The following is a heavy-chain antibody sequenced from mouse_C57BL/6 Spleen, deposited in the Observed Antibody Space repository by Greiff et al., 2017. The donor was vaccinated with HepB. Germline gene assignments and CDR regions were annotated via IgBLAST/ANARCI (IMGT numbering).Heavy chain of an antibody. D-gene: IGHD3-2*02. V-gene: IGHV14-4*01. CDR3: TTDSSGYAMDY. CDR1: GFNIKDDY. J-gene: IGHJ4*01. CDR2: IDPENGDT. Sequence: EVQLQESGAELVRPGASVKLSCTASGFNIKDDYMHWVKQRPEQGLEWIGWIDPENGDTEYASKFQGKATITADTSSNTAYLQLSSLTSEDTAVYYCTTDSSGYAMDYWGQGTSVTVSS.